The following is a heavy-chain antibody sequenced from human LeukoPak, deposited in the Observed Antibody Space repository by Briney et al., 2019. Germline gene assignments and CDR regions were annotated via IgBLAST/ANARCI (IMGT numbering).Heavy chain of an antibody. Sequence: KTSETLSLTCTVPGGSISSYYWSWIRQPPGKGLEWIGYIYYSGSTNYNPSLKSRVTISVDTSKNQFSLKLSSVTAADTAVYYCARGSDFPAYWGQGTLVTVSS. CDR2: IYYSGST. CDR1: GGSISSYY. CDR3: ARGSDFPAY. D-gene: IGHD3-3*01. J-gene: IGHJ4*02. V-gene: IGHV4-59*01.